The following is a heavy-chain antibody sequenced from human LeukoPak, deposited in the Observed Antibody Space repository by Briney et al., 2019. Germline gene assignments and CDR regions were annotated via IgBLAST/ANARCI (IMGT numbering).Heavy chain of an antibody. CDR2: ISAYNSET. Sequence: ASVTVSCKASGYTFTNYGFNWVRQQQGQGKGWMGWISAYNSETNYEQKLQSRVTMTTDTSTSTAYMKLRSLRSDDTAVYYCAREGAVPAAMAFDYWGQGTLVTVSS. CDR1: GYTFTNYG. V-gene: IGHV1-18*01. D-gene: IGHD2-2*01. CDR3: AREGAVPAAMAFDY. J-gene: IGHJ4*02.